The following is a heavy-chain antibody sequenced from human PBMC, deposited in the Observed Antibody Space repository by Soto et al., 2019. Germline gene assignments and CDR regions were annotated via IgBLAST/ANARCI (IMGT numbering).Heavy chain of an antibody. D-gene: IGHD2-15*01. CDR3: ARDKDIVVVVAATQPNYYYYGMDV. V-gene: IGHV3-33*01. CDR2: IWYDGSNK. CDR1: GFTFSSYG. Sequence: PGGSLRLSCAASGFTFSSYGMHWVRQAPGKGLEWVAVIWYDGSNKYYADSVKGRFTISRDNSKNTLYLQMNSLRAEDTAVYYCARDKDIVVVVAATQPNYYYYGMDVWGQGTTVTVSS. J-gene: IGHJ6*02.